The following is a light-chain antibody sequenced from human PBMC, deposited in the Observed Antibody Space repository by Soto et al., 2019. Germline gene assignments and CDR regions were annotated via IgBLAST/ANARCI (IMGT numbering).Light chain of an antibody. CDR2: DNN. J-gene: IGLJ2*01. Sequence: QSALTQPPSVSAAPGQKVTISCSGSSSNIGNNYVSWYQQLPGTAPKLLICDNNKRPSGIPDRFSGSKSGTSATLGITGLQTGDEADYYCATWDSSLSAVVFGGGTKVTVL. V-gene: IGLV1-51*01. CDR3: ATWDSSLSAVV. CDR1: SSNIGNNY.